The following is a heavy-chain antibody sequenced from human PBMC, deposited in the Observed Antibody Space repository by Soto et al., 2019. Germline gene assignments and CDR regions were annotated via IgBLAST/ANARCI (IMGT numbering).Heavy chain of an antibody. D-gene: IGHD1-1*01. CDR1: GFSLTTLPVG. V-gene: IGHV2-5*02. Sequence: SGPTLVNPTQTLILTCSFSGFSLTTLPVGVAWIRQPPGKALEWLAVIYWDDDKRYSPSLGSGLTISKDTSKNQVVLSMTNMDPVDTATYYCAHRLGGFTWDDGYLDYWGQGTLVTVSS. J-gene: IGHJ4*02. CDR2: IYWDDDK. CDR3: AHRLGGFTWDDGYLDY.